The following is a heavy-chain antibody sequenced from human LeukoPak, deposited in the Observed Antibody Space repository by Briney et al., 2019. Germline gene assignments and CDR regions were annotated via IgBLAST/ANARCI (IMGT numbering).Heavy chain of an antibody. V-gene: IGHV4-39*01. CDR1: GDSISSNNYY. CDR2: IHYSGRT. D-gene: IGHD3-16*01. J-gene: IGHJ5*02. Sequence: PSETLSLTCTVSGDSISSNNYYWGWIRQSPGKGLEWIATIHYSGRTYYNPFLKSRLTISADTSKNQFSLRLSSVTAADTAVSCRARNGRLGGVNWCEPSGRGTLVTVSS. CDR3: ARNGRLGGVNWCEP.